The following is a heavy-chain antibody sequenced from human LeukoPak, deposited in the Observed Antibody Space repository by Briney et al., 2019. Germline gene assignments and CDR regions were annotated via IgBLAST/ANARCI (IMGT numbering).Heavy chain of an antibody. Sequence: GASVKVSCKASGYTFTTYYIHWVRQAPGQGLELMGIINPSGGRTRSPQKFQGRVTMTRDTSTSTAYMELSSLRSEDTAVYFCARDGVAGTYYFDYWGQGTPVTVSS. J-gene: IGHJ4*02. CDR1: GYTFTTYY. D-gene: IGHD6-19*01. V-gene: IGHV1-46*01. CDR3: ARDGVAGTYYFDY. CDR2: INPSGGRT.